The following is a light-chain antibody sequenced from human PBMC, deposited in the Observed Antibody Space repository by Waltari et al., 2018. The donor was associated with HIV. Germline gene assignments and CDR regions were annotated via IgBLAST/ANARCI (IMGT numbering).Light chain of an antibody. V-gene: IGLV1-44*01. J-gene: IGLJ2*01. CDR3: ASWDDSLNGPV. CDR1: TSNIGRNT. Sequence: QSVLTQPPSASGTPEQRVSISCSGSTSNIGRNTVSWFQQLPGAAPTVFIFGKNQRPSGVPDRFSGSKSGTSASLAISGLQFEDEADYYWASWDDSLNGPVFGGGTKLTV. CDR2: GKN.